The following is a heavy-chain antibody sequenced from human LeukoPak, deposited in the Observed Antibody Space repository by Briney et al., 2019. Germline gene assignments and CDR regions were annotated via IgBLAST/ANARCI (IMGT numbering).Heavy chain of an antibody. CDR3: SSGGIGYCTSTSCSFDS. V-gene: IGHV6-1*01. J-gene: IGHJ4*02. D-gene: IGHD2-2*01. CDR1: GDSVSTNSAA. Sequence: SQTLSLTCAISGDSVSTNSAAWSWIRQSPSRGLEWLGRTYYRSKWYNDYGVSVKSRITITPDTSKNQFSLQLNSVTPEDTAVYYCSSGGIGYCTSTSCSFDSWGQGTLVTVSS. CDR2: TYYRSKWYN.